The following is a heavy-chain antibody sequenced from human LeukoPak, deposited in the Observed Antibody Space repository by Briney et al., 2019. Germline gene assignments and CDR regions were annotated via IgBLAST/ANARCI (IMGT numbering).Heavy chain of an antibody. Sequence: SETLSLTCTVSGGSISSSSYCWGWIRQPPGKGLEWIGSIYYSGSTYYNPSLESRVTISVDTSKNQFSLKLSSVTAADTAVYYCARRGVRGRPFDYWGQGTLVTVSS. CDR2: IYYSGST. CDR3: ARRGVRGRPFDY. CDR1: GGSISSSSYC. V-gene: IGHV4-39*01. J-gene: IGHJ4*02. D-gene: IGHD3-10*01.